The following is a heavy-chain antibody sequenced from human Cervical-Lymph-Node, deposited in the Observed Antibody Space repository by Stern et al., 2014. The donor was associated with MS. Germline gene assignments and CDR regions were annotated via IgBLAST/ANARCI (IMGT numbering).Heavy chain of an antibody. CDR3: ARVTEFLRFFYPDY. CDR1: GGSVSSGSRY. Sequence: VQLVESVPGLVKPSQTLSLTCTVSGGSVSSGSRYWSWIRQHPGKGLEWIGYISYSGNTYYSPSLQSRLTISMDTSKNQFSLKLRSVTAADTAIYYCARVTEFLRFFYPDYWGQGTLVTVSS. CDR2: ISYSGNT. J-gene: IGHJ4*02. V-gene: IGHV4-31*03. D-gene: IGHD3-3*01.